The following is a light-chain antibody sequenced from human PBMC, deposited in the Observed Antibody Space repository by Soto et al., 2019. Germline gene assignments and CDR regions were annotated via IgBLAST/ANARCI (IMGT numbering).Light chain of an antibody. CDR1: QSISTW. CDR2: KAS. Sequence: DIQLTQSPSFLSASVGDRFTFTCRASQSISTWLAWYQQKPGKAPKLLIYKASTLEVGVPSRFSGSGSGTEFTLTISSLQSEDFAVYYCQQYSNWPPITFGQGTRLEV. CDR3: QQYSNWPPIT. V-gene: IGKV1-5*03. J-gene: IGKJ5*01.